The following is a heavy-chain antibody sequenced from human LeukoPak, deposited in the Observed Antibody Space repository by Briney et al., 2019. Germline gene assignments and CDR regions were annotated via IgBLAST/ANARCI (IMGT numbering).Heavy chain of an antibody. Sequence: GESLKISCQGTGYRFTSYWIGWVRQMPGKGLEWMGIIYPGDSDTRYSPSFQGQVTISADKSISAAYLQWSSLKASDTAMYYCARQKGSSGPDAFDIWGQGTMVTVSS. CDR2: IYPGDSDT. V-gene: IGHV5-51*01. CDR3: ARQKGSSGPDAFDI. CDR1: GYRFTSYW. J-gene: IGHJ3*02. D-gene: IGHD6-13*01.